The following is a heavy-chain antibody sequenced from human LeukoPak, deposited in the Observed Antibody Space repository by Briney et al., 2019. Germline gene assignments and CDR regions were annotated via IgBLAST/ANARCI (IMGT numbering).Heavy chain of an antibody. V-gene: IGHV3-53*01. CDR3: AKGAYDYIEIAYFDY. D-gene: IGHD5-12*01. CDR1: GFTVSSNY. Sequence: GGSLRLSCAAPGFTVSSNYMSWVRQAPGKGLEWVSVIYSGGSTYYADSVKGRFTISRDKSKSTLYLQMNSLRAEDTAVYYCAKGAYDYIEIAYFDYWGQGSLVTVSS. J-gene: IGHJ4*02. CDR2: IYSGGST.